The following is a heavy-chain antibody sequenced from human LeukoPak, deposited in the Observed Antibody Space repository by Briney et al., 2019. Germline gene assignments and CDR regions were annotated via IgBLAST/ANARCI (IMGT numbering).Heavy chain of an antibody. D-gene: IGHD3-16*01. CDR1: GFTFSSYE. V-gene: IGHV3-48*03. Sequence: GGSLRLSCAASGFTFSSYEMNWVRQAPGKGLEWVSYISNSGSIIYYADSVKGRFTIYRDNAKNSLYLQMNSLRAEHTAVYYRTRDPQGAAFDIWGQGTMVTVSS. CDR2: ISNSGSII. J-gene: IGHJ3*02. CDR3: TRDPQGAAFDI.